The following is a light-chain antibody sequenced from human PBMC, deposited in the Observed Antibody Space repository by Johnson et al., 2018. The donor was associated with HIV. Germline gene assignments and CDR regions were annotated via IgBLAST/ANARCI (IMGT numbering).Light chain of an antibody. V-gene: IGLV1-51*02. CDR3: GTWDISLSVGYV. Sequence: QSVLTQPPSVSAAPGQKVTISCSGSTSKIGNNYVSWYQQLPGTAPKLLICETNKRPSGIPDRFSGSQSGTSATLGITGLQTGDEADYYCGTWDISLSVGYVFGTGTKVTVL. CDR1: TSKIGNNY. CDR2: ETN. J-gene: IGLJ1*01.